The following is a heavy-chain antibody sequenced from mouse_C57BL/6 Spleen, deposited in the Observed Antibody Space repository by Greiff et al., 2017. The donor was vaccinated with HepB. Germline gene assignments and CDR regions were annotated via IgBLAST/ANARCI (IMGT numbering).Heavy chain of an antibody. CDR2: FYPGSGSI. J-gene: IGHJ2*01. V-gene: IGHV1-62-2*01. D-gene: IGHD1-1*01. CDR1: GYTFTEYT. Sequence: VKLQESGAELVKPGASVKLSCKASGYTFTEYTIHWVKQRSGQGLERIGWFYPGSGSIKYNEKFKDKATLTADKSTSTVYMELSRWTSEDAAVYFCARREDGGSSYEVDYWGQGTTLTVSS. CDR3: ARREDGGSSYEVDY.